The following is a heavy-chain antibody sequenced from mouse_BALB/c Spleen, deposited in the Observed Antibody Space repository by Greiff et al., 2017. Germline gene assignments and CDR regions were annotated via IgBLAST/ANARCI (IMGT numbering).Heavy chain of an antibody. D-gene: IGHD4-1*01. J-gene: IGHJ4*01. CDR3: ARELGLYYAMDY. CDR2: IYPGDGDT. CDR1: GSAFRSYW. V-gene: IGHV1-80*01. Sequence: QVQLQQSGAELVRPGSSVKISCKASGSAFRSYWMNWVKQRPGQGLEWIGQIYPGDGDTNYNGKFKGKATLTADKSSSTAYMQLSSLTSEDSAVYFCARELGLYYAMDYWGQGTSVTVSS.